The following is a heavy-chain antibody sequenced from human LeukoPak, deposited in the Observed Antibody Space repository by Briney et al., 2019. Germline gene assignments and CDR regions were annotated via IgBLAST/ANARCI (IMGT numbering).Heavy chain of an antibody. Sequence: KPGGSLRLSCAASGFTFNDYYMSWIRQAPGKGLEWVSYISGSGSTIYYADSVKGRFTISRDNAKNSLYLQMNSLRAEDTAVYYCARENSNNYYYYMDVWGKGTTVTVSS. CDR3: ARENSNNYYYYMDV. J-gene: IGHJ6*03. CDR1: GFTFNDYY. V-gene: IGHV3-11*01. CDR2: ISGSGSTI. D-gene: IGHD4-11*01.